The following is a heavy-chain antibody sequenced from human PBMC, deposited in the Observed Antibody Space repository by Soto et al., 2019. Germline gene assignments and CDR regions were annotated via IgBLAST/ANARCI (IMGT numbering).Heavy chain of an antibody. CDR1: GFTFSSYA. V-gene: IGHV3-23*01. D-gene: IGHD1-20*01. J-gene: IGHJ4*02. CDR3: ARSGYNWNDGARGYFDY. Sequence: GGSLRLSCAASGFTFSSYAMSWVRQAPGKGLEWVSAISGSGGSTYYADSVKGRFTISRDNSKNSLYLQMNSLRAEDTAVYYCARSGYNWNDGARGYFDYWGQGTLVTVSS. CDR2: ISGSGGST.